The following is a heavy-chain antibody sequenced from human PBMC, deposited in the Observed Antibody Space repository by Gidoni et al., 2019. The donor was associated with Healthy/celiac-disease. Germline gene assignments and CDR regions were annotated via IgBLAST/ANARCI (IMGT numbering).Heavy chain of an antibody. CDR2: INPNSGGT. J-gene: IGHJ4*02. Sequence: QVPLVQSGAEVKKPGASVKVSCKASGYTFTGYYMHWVRQATGQGLEWMGWINPNSGGTNYAQKFQGRVTMTRDTSISTAYMELSRLRSDDTAVYYCARWIAVAGAAKFDYWGQGTLVTVSS. V-gene: IGHV1-2*02. D-gene: IGHD6-19*01. CDR3: ARWIAVAGAAKFDY. CDR1: GYTFTGYY.